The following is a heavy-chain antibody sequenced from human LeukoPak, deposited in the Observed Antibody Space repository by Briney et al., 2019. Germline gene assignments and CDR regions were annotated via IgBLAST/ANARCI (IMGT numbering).Heavy chain of an antibody. CDR3: ASPYYYDSSGKNAFDI. V-gene: IGHV1-69*13. CDR1: GGTFSSYA. J-gene: IGHJ3*02. CDR2: IIPIFGTA. D-gene: IGHD3-22*01. Sequence: SVKVSCKASGGTFSSYAISWVRQAPGQGLEWMGGIIPIFGTANYAQKFQGRVTITAGESTSTAYMELSSLRSEDTAVYYCASPYYYDSSGKNAFDIWGQGTMVTVSS.